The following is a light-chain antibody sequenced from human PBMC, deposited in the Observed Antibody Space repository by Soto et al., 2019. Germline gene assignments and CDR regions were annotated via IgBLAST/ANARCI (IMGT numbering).Light chain of an antibody. Sequence: AIQMTQSPSSLSVSVGDRVTITCRASQDIRNDLGWYQQKPGKAPKLLIYGTSNLQSGVPSRFSGRGSGTEFTLTISSLQPEDFAIYYCQQLSSSPLTFGGGTKVDIK. J-gene: IGKJ4*01. V-gene: IGKV1-6*01. CDR3: QQLSSSPLT. CDR2: GTS. CDR1: QDIRND.